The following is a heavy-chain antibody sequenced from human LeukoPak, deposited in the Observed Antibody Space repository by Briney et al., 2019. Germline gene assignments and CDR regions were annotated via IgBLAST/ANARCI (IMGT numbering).Heavy chain of an antibody. V-gene: IGHV3-7*01. CDR3: ARGEDLHCTNGVCYQSEYFQH. CDR2: IKQDGSEK. CDR1: GFTFSSYW. Sequence: GGSRRLSCAASGFTFSSYWMSWVRQAPGKGLEWVANIKQDGSEKYYVDSVKGRFTISRDNSKNTLYLQMNSLRAEDTAVYYCARGEDLHCTNGVCYQSEYFQHWGQGTLVTVSS. D-gene: IGHD2-8*01. J-gene: IGHJ1*01.